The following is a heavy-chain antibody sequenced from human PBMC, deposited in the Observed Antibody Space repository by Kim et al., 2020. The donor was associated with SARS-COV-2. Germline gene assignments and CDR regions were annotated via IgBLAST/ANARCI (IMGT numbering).Heavy chain of an antibody. Sequence: GGSLRLSCAASGFTFSGYGMHWVRQAPGKGLEWVAMIWYDGSQTYYADSVKGRFTISRDNSKNTLYLQMNNLRAEDTAVYYCATNEGSVSSAPGIDYWGQGTQVTVSS. CDR1: GFTFSGYG. CDR2: IWYDGSQT. J-gene: IGHJ4*02. D-gene: IGHD6-6*01. V-gene: IGHV3-33*01. CDR3: ATNEGSVSSAPGIDY.